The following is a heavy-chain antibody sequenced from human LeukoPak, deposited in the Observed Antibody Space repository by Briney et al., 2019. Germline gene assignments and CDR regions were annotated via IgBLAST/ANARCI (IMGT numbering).Heavy chain of an antibody. Sequence: PSETLSLTCAVYGGSFSGYYWSWIRQPPGKGLEWIGEINHSGSTTFNPSLKSRVTISVDTSKNQFSLKLSSVTAADTAVYYCARGRDYNILTGYYRMLYYYYGMYVWGKGTTVTVSS. J-gene: IGHJ6*04. V-gene: IGHV4-34*01. CDR3: ARGRDYNILTGYYRMLYYYYGMYV. CDR2: INHSGST. D-gene: IGHD3-9*01. CDR1: GGSFSGYY.